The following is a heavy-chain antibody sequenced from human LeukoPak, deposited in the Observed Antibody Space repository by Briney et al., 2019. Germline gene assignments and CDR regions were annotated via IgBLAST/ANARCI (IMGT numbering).Heavy chain of an antibody. CDR2: IYYSGTT. CDR3: ATIFSGSYWGIDY. J-gene: IGHJ4*02. Sequence: TASETLSLTCTVSGGSISSGSCYWGWIRHPPGKGLEWIGTIYYSGTTYYNPSLKSRVTMSVDTSKNQFSLKLSSVTAADTAVYYCATIFSGSYWGIDYWGQGSLVTVSS. D-gene: IGHD1-26*01. CDR1: GGSISSGSCY. V-gene: IGHV4-39*01.